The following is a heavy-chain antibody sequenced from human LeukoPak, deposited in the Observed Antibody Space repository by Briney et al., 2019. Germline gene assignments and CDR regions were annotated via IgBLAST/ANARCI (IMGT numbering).Heavy chain of an antibody. D-gene: IGHD6-19*01. CDR1: GFTFSSYA. J-gene: IGHJ4*02. CDR2: ISGSGGST. CDR3: AKDLPGYSSGWPGYFDY. V-gene: IGHV3-23*01. Sequence: GGSLRLSCAASGFTFSSYAMSWVRQAPGKGLEWVSTISGSGGSTYYADSVKGRFTTSRDNSKNTLYLQMNSLRVEDTAVYYCAKDLPGYSSGWPGYFDYWGQGTLVTVSS.